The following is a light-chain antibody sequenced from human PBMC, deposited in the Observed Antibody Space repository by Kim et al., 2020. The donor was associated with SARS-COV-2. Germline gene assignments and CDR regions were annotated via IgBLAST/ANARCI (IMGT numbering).Light chain of an antibody. J-gene: IGKJ5*01. Sequence: PGERVTLSCRASQRVSSSYLTWDQQKPGQAPRLLIYGSSTRATGIPARFSGSGSGTDFTLTISSLQPEDFAVYYCQQDYNLPPITFGQGTRLEI. V-gene: IGKV3D-7*01. CDR3: QQDYNLPPIT. CDR2: GSS. CDR1: QRVSSSY.